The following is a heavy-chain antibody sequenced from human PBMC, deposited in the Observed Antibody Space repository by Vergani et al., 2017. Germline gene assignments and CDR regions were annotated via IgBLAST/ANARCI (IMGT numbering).Heavy chain of an antibody. CDR1: GFSLTTGGEG. V-gene: IGHV2-5*01. CDR3: VHRLGSVDWDGAFDV. Sequence: QITLRESGPTLVKPTQTLTLTCTFSGFSLTTGGEGVGWIRQPPGRALEWLAFVYWNDDERYSPSLKSRVTITKDTSKNEVILTMATMDPVDTATYYCVHRLGSVDWDGAFDVWGPGTMVTVSS. CDR2: VYWNDDE. D-gene: IGHD3-9*01. J-gene: IGHJ3*01.